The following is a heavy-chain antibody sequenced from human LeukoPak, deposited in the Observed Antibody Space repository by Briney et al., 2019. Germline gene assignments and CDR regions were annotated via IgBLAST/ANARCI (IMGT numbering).Heavy chain of an antibody. CDR1: GFTLSSYA. V-gene: IGHV3-23*01. D-gene: IGHD4-17*01. J-gene: IGHJ5*02. Sequence: GGSLRLSCAASGFTLSSYAMSWVRQAPGKGLEWVSAISGSGGSTYYADSVKGRFTISRDNSKNTLYLQMNSLRAEDTAVYYCAKDTYGDYVDNWFDPWGQGTLVTVSS. CDR2: ISGSGGST. CDR3: AKDTYGDYVDNWFDP.